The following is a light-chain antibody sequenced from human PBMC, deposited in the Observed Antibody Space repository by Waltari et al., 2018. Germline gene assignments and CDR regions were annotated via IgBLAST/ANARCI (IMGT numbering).Light chain of an antibody. CDR1: QSVSSSY. CDR3: QQYGSSPLYT. Sequence: EIVLTQSPGTLSLSPGDRATLSCRASQSVSSSYLAWYQQKPGQAPRLLIYGASRRATGIPDRFSGSGSGTDFTLTISRLEPEDFAVYYCQQYGSSPLYTFGQGTKLEIK. CDR2: GAS. J-gene: IGKJ2*01. V-gene: IGKV3-20*01.